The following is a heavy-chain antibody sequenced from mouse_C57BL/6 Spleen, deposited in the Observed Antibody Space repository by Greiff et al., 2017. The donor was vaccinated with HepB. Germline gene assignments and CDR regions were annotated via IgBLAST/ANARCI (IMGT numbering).Heavy chain of an antibody. CDR1: GFTFSDYG. Sequence: EVKLVESGGGLVKPGGSLKLSCAASGFTFSDYGMHWVRQAPEKGLEWVAYISSGSSTISYADTVKGRFTISRDNAKNTLFLQMTSLRSEDTAMYYCARPMVTTRGAMDYWGQGTSVTVSS. V-gene: IGHV5-17*01. J-gene: IGHJ4*01. CDR2: ISSGSSTI. CDR3: ARPMVTTRGAMDY. D-gene: IGHD2-2*01.